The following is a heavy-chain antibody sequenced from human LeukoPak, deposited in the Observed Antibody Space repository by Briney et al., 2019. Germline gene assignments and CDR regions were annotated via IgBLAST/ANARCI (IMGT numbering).Heavy chain of an antibody. J-gene: IGHJ4*02. V-gene: IGHV1-69-2*01. Sequence: GASVKVSCKASGYTFTDYYMHWVQQAPGKGLEWMGRVDPEDGETIYAEKFQGRVTVTADTSTDTAYMELSSLRSEDTAVYYCATEAQYSSSSPLNYWGQGTLVTVSS. D-gene: IGHD6-6*01. CDR2: VDPEDGET. CDR1: GYTFTDYY. CDR3: ATEAQYSSSSPLNY.